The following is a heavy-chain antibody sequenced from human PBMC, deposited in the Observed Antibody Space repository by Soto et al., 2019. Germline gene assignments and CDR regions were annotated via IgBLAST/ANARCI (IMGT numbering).Heavy chain of an antibody. CDR3: AREAVPDILVEPVGGSGHYYYAMEV. J-gene: IGHJ6*02. D-gene: IGHD2-2*01. CDR2: ISSSGKTI. V-gene: IGHV3-48*03. CDR1: GFTFSSCE. Sequence: EVQLVESGGGLVQPGGSLRIFCAASGFTFSSCELNWVRQAPGKGLEWVSYISSSGKTIYYADSVKGRFTISSDNAKNSLFMHMNSLRAEDTAVYYCAREAVPDILVEPVGGSGHYYYAMEVWGQGTTVTVSS.